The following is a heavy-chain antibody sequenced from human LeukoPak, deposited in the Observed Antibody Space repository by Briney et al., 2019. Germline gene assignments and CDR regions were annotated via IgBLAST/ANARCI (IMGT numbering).Heavy chain of an antibody. J-gene: IGHJ5*02. D-gene: IGHD3-10*01. V-gene: IGHV4-31*03. CDR3: ASNRLLRWFGEPSPGWFDP. CDR2: IYYSGST. Sequence: PSETLSLTCTVSGGSISSGGYYWSWIRQHPGKGLEWIGYIYYSGSTYYNPSLKSRVTISVDTSKNQFSLKLSSVTAADTAVYYCASNRLLRWFGEPSPGWFDPWGQGTLVTVSS. CDR1: GGSISSGGYY.